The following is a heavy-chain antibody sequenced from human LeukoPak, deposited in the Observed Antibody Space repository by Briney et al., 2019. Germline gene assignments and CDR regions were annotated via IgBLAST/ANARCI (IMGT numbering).Heavy chain of an antibody. Sequence: GGPLRLSCAASGFTLSNYWMSWVRQSPGRGRGWVANIDQDGSAEYYVDSVGGRFTVSRDNAKNSLYLQIDSLRAEDTAVYYCARADNYGSILDYWGRGTLVTVSS. CDR1: GFTLSNYW. V-gene: IGHV3-7*04. D-gene: IGHD3-10*01. CDR2: IDQDGSAE. J-gene: IGHJ4*02. CDR3: ARADNYGSILDY.